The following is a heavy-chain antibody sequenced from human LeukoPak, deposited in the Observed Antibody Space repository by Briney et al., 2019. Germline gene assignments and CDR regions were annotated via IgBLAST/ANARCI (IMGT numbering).Heavy chain of an antibody. CDR1: GYSFPTYW. Sequence: GESLRISCKGSGYSFPTYWISWVRQMPGKGLEWMGIIYPGDSDTRYSPSFQGQVTISADKSISTAYLQWSSLKASDTAMYFCATYAGSYSKYFQHWGQGTLVTVSS. J-gene: IGHJ1*01. D-gene: IGHD3-10*01. V-gene: IGHV5-51*01. CDR2: IYPGDSDT. CDR3: ATYAGSYSKYFQH.